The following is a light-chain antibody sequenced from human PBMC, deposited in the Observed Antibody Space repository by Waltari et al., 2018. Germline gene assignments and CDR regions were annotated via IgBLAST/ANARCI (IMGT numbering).Light chain of an antibody. CDR3: QQYNNWPPNT. V-gene: IGKV3-15*01. J-gene: IGKJ2*01. CDR1: PSVSSN. CDR2: GAS. Sequence: EIVMTQSPATLSVSPGERATLSCRASPSVSSNLAWYQQKPGQAPRLLIYGASTRATGIPARFSGSGSGTEFTLTISSLQSEDFAVYYRQQYNNWPPNTFGQGTKLEIK.